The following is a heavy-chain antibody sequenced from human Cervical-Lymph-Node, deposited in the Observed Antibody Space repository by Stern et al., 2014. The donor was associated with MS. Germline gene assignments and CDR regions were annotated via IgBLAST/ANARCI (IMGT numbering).Heavy chain of an antibody. V-gene: IGHV7-4-1*02. CDR1: GYIITTHA. J-gene: IGHJ6*02. Sequence: QVQLVQSGSEVKKPGASVSVSCKASGYIITTHALSWVRQAPGQGLEWVGWINTKTGNSTYAQGFTGRLVFSLDTSVNTTYLQINSLKFDDTAVYFCGRVLRFCSGGACLSPYYHGMDVWGQGTTVTVSS. CDR3: GRVLRFCSGGACLSPYYHGMDV. CDR2: INTKTGNS. D-gene: IGHD2-15*01.